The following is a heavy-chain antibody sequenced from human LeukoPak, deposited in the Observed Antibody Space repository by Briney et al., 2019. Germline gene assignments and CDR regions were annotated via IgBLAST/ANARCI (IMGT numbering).Heavy chain of an antibody. CDR2: IYYSGST. Sequence: SETLSLTCTVSGGSISSYYWSWIRQPPGKGLEWIGYIYYSGSTNYNPSLKSRVTISVDTSKNQFSLKLSSVTAADTAVYYCARNVDTAMARDYWGQGTLVTVSS. D-gene: IGHD5-18*01. J-gene: IGHJ4*02. CDR3: ARNVDTAMARDY. CDR1: GGSISSYY. V-gene: IGHV4-59*08.